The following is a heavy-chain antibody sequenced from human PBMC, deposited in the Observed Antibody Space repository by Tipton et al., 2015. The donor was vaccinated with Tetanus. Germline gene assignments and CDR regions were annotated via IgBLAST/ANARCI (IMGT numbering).Heavy chain of an antibody. Sequence: WVRQTPGKGLEWIGEIYHSGTTNYNPSLKSRVTMSVDNSKNQFSLKLNSVTAADTAVYYCARESITIFGVVSIDYWGQGTLVTVSA. J-gene: IGHJ4*02. CDR2: IYHSGTT. D-gene: IGHD3-3*01. CDR3: ARESITIFGVVSIDY. V-gene: IGHV4-4*02.